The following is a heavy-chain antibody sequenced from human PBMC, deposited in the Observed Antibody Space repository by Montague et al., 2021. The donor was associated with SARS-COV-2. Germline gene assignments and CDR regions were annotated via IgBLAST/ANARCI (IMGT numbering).Heavy chain of an antibody. J-gene: IGHJ4*02. V-gene: IGHV3-23*01. CDR3: AKGGHYDFWSGYYFDY. CDR2: ISGSGGST. CDR1: GFTFSSYA. D-gene: IGHD3-3*01. Sequence: SLRLSCSASGFTFSSYAMSWVRQAPGKGLEWVSAISGSGGSTYSADSVKGRFTISRDNSKNTLYLQMNSLRAEDTAVYYCAKGGHYDFWSGYYFDYWGQGTLVTVSS.